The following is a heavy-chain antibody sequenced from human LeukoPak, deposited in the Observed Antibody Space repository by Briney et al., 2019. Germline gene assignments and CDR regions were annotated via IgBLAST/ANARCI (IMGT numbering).Heavy chain of an antibody. CDR1: GGSISSYY. CDR3: ARDGSYSSSWYSGYNWFDP. J-gene: IGHJ5*02. Sequence: SETLSLTCTVSGGSISSYYWSWIRQPPGKGLEWIGYIYYSGSTNYNPSLKGRVTISVDTSKNQFSLKLSSVTAADTAVYYCARDGSYSSSWYSGYNWFDPWGQGTLVTVSS. D-gene: IGHD6-13*01. CDR2: IYYSGST. V-gene: IGHV4-59*01.